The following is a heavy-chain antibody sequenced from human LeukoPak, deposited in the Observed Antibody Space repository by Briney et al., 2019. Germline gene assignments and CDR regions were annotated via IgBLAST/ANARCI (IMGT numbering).Heavy chain of an antibody. CDR1: GFTFSSYA. CDR3: ARDGYCSGGSCYQGFDP. J-gene: IGHJ5*02. D-gene: IGHD2-15*01. Sequence: GGSLRLSCAASGFTFSSYAMSWVRQAPGKGLEWVSAISGSGGSTYYVDSVKGRFTISRDNSKNTLYLQMNSLRAEDTAVYYCARDGYCSGGSCYQGFDPWGQGTLVTVSS. V-gene: IGHV3-23*01. CDR2: ISGSGGST.